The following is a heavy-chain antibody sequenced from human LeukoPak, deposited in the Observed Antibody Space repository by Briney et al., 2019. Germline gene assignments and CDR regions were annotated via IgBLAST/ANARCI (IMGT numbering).Heavy chain of an antibody. CDR3: AADRILRSGYWDYYYYMDV. J-gene: IGHJ6*03. Sequence: SVKGSCKASGLTFTSSAVQWVQQARGQRLEWIGWIVVGSGNTNYAQKFQERVTITRDMSTSTAYMELSSLRSEDTAVYYCAADRILRSGYWDYYYYMDVWGKGTTVTVSS. CDR2: IVVGSGNT. V-gene: IGHV1-58*01. D-gene: IGHD3-3*01. CDR1: GLTFTSSA.